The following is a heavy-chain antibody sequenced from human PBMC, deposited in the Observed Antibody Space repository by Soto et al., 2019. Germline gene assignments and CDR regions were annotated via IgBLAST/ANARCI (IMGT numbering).Heavy chain of an antibody. CDR2: IYYSRST. CDR3: ARSFRYCSSTSCYGMDV. D-gene: IGHD2-2*01. V-gene: IGHV4-39*01. Sequence: PSETLSLTCTVSGGSISSSSYYWGWIRQPPGKGLEWIGSIYYSRSTYYNPSLKSRVTISVDTSKNQFSLKLSSVTAADTAVYYCARSFRYCSSTSCYGMDVWGQGTTVT. J-gene: IGHJ6*02. CDR1: GGSISSSSYY.